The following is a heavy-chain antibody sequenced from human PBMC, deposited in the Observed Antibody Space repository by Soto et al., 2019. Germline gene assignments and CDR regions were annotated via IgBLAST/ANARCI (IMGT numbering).Heavy chain of an antibody. D-gene: IGHD2-21*02. Sequence: EVQLLESGGGLVQPGGSLRFSCAASGFTFTTYRMVWVRQAPGKGLESVASISASGDRTYYADSVKGRFTISRDNPKNMLYLQMNSLRAGDTAVYYCAKILTTADYYWYGMDVWGQGAAVTVSS. CDR3: AKILTTADYYWYGMDV. J-gene: IGHJ6*02. CDR2: ISASGDRT. V-gene: IGHV3-23*01. CDR1: GFTFTTYR.